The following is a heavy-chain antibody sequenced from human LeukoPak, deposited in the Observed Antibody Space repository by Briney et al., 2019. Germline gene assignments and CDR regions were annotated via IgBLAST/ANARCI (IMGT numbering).Heavy chain of an antibody. CDR3: ARHGGAVAPDYFDY. Sequence: GESLKISCKGSGYTFTSYWINWVRQMPGKGLEWMGIIYPGESETRYSPSFQGQVTISADKSITTVYLQWSSLKASDTAMYYCARHGGAVAPDYFDYWGQGTLVTVSS. D-gene: IGHD6-19*01. V-gene: IGHV5-51*01. CDR2: IYPGESET. CDR1: GYTFTSYW. J-gene: IGHJ4*02.